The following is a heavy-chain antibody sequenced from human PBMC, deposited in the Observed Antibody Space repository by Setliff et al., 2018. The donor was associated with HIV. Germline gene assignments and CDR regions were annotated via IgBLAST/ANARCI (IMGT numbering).Heavy chain of an antibody. CDR2: IYSTGNT. Sequence: PSETLSLTCTVSGGSISSGTYYWSWIRQPAGKGLEWIGHIYSTGNTNYNSFLKSRVTMSIETSKNQFSLKLTSVTAADTAVYYCARDDDKLFDYWGQGALVTVSS. CDR1: GGSISSGTYY. V-gene: IGHV4-61*09. D-gene: IGHD3-22*01. J-gene: IGHJ4*02. CDR3: ARDDDKLFDY.